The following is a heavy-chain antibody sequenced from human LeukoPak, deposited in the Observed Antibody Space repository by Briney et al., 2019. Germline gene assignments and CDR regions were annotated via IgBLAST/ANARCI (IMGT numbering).Heavy chain of an antibody. V-gene: IGHV1-69*13. CDR1: GYTFTNYA. D-gene: IGHD3-10*01. CDR3: GAGAYYYGSGRSYYYYYMDV. Sequence: EASVKVSCKASGYTFTNYAISWVRQAPGQGLEWMGGIIPIFGTANYAQKFQGRVTITADESTSTAYMELSSLRSEDTAVYYCGAGAYYYGSGRSYYYYYMDVWGKGTTVTISS. J-gene: IGHJ6*03. CDR2: IIPIFGTA.